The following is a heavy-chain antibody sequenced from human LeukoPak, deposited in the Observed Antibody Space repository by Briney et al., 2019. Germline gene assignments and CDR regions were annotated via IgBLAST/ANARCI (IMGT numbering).Heavy chain of an antibody. CDR3: ARAGGSYYYYYYMDV. V-gene: IGHV3-21*01. J-gene: IGHJ6*03. CDR2: ISSSTSYI. Sequence: NPGGSLRLSCAASGFIFSSSAMNWVRQAPGKGLEWVSSISSSTSYIYYADSVKGRFTISRDNAKNSLYLQMNSLGPEDTAVYYCARAGGSYYYYYYMDVWGKGTTVTVSS. CDR1: GFIFSSSA. D-gene: IGHD1-26*01.